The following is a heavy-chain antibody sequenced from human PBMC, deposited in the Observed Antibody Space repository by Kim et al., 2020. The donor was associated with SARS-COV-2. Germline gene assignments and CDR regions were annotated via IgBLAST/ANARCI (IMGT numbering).Heavy chain of an antibody. CDR3: AKDFWYTSSSIDC. J-gene: IGHJ4*02. Sequence: YYADSVKGRFTVSRDNSKNTLYLQMNSLRAEDTALYYCAKDFWYTSSSIDCWGQGALVTVSS. D-gene: IGHD6-6*01. V-gene: IGHV3-23*01.